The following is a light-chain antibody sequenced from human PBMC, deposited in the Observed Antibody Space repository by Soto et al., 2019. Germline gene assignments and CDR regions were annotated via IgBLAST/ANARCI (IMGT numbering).Light chain of an antibody. J-gene: IGLJ2*01. V-gene: IGLV8-61*01. Sequence: QAVVTQEPSFSVSPGGTVTLTCGLSSGSVSTSYYPSRYQQTPGQAPRTLIYSTNTRSSGVPDRFSGSILGNKAALTITGAQADDESDYYCVLYMGGGISVFGGGTKVIVL. CDR3: VLYMGGGISV. CDR1: SGSVSTSYY. CDR2: STN.